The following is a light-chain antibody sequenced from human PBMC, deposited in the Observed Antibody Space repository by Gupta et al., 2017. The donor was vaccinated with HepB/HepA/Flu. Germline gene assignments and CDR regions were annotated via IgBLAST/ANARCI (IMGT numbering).Light chain of an antibody. CDR1: KGMSND. V-gene: IGKV1-17*01. Sequence: DIRMTQSPSSLSASVGDRVTITCLASKGMSNDLGWYQQKPGKAPKRLVFCAYTVQHGVPLRFRGSGSGTDFTLTISSVQPEDFATYYCLQYNSYPLTFGQGTKVEIK. CDR2: CAY. J-gene: IGKJ1*01. CDR3: LQYNSYPLT.